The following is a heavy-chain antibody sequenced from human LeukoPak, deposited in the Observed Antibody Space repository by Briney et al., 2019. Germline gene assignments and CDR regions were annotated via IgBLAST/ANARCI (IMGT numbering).Heavy chain of an antibody. Sequence: GGSLRLSCAASGLTFNIYAVHWVRQAPGKGLEWVAFISYDGGSTSYADSVKGRFTISRDNSKNTLYLQMLSSRTLDTAVYYSAKIEGSASYYFDYWGQGTLVTVSS. D-gene: IGHD6-19*01. CDR1: GLTFNIYA. J-gene: IGHJ4*02. V-gene: IGHV3-30*18. CDR3: AKIEGSASYYFDY. CDR2: ISYDGGST.